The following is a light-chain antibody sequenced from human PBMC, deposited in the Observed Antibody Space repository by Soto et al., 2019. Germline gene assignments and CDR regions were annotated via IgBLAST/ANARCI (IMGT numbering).Light chain of an antibody. J-gene: IGLJ1*01. CDR2: DVS. CDR1: SSDVGGYNY. V-gene: IGLV2-11*01. CDR3: CSYAGSYTYV. Sequence: QSALTQPLSVSGSPGQSVTISCTGTSSDVGGYNYGSWYQQHPGKAPKLMIYDVSKRPSGVPDRFSGSKSGNTASLTISGLQAEDEADYYCCSYAGSYTYVFGTGTKLTVL.